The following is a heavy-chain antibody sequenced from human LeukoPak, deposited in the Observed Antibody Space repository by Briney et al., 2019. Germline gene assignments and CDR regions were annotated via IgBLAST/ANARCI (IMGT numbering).Heavy chain of an antibody. CDR1: GYTFTSYG. CDR3: ARLTHYDSSGYPDAFDI. CDR2: ISAYNGNT. D-gene: IGHD3-22*01. J-gene: IGHJ3*02. V-gene: IGHV1-18*01. Sequence: GASVKVSCKASGYTFTSYGISWVRQAPGQGLEGMGWISAYNGNTNYAQKLQGRVTMTTDTSTSTAYMELRSLRSDDTAVYYCARLTHYDSSGYPDAFDIWGQGTMVTVSS.